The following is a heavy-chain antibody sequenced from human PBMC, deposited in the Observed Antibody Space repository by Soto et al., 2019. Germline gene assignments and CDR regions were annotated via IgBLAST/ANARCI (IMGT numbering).Heavy chain of an antibody. CDR3: ARETLSYGSALDV. CDR1: GFRFYEYN. J-gene: IGHJ6*02. D-gene: IGHD3-16*01. Sequence: GGSLRLSCAASGFRFYEYNIHLCRHAPWKGLEWLSLITWNGANTYYADSVKGRFTISRDGTTKSVSLQMTSLKREDTGLYYCARETLSYGSALDVWGQGTTVTVSS. V-gene: IGHV3-43*01. CDR2: ITWNGANT.